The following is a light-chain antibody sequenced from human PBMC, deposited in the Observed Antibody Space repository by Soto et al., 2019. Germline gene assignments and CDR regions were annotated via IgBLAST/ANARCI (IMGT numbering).Light chain of an antibody. CDR3: SSYTSSSTYV. Sequence: QSVLTQPASVSGSPGQSITISCTGTSSDVGGYNYVSWCQQHPGKAPKLMIYDVSNRPSGVSNRFSGSKSGNTASLTISGLQAEDEADYYCSSYTSSSTYVFGTGTKLPS. J-gene: IGLJ1*01. CDR2: DVS. V-gene: IGLV2-14*01. CDR1: SSDVGGYNY.